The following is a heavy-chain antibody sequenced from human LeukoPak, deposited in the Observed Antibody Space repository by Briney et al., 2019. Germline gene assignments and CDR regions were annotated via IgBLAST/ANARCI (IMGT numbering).Heavy chain of an antibody. Sequence: SETLSLTCAVSGGSFSGYYWSWIRQPPGKGLEWIGEINHSGSTNYNPSLKSRVTISVDTSKNQFSLKLSSVTAADTAVYYCARGRSIGGWYIDCWGQGTLVTVSS. V-gene: IGHV4-34*01. CDR2: INHSGST. CDR1: GGSFSGYY. CDR3: ARGRSIGGWYIDC. J-gene: IGHJ4*02. D-gene: IGHD6-19*01.